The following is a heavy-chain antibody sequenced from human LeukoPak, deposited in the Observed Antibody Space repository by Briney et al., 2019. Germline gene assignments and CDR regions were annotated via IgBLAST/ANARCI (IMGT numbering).Heavy chain of an antibody. J-gene: IGHJ5*02. CDR1: GGSISSYY. Sequence: PSETLSLTCTVSGGSISSYYWSWIRQPPGKGLEWIGYIYSSGSTNYNPSLQSRVTISVDTSEKQFSMGLKSVAAADTAVYYCARHQGFWTGYYNWFDPWGQGTLVTVSS. V-gene: IGHV4-4*09. CDR2: IYSSGST. D-gene: IGHD3/OR15-3a*01. CDR3: ARHQGFWTGYYNWFDP.